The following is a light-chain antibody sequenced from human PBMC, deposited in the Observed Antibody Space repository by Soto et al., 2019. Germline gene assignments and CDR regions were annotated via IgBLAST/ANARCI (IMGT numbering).Light chain of an antibody. J-gene: IGKJ1*01. CDR2: GAS. CDR3: QQYNNWPPRT. Sequence: EIVMTQSPATLSVPPEERATLSCRASQSVSSNLAWYQQKPGQAPRLLIYGASTRATGIPARFSGSGSGTEFTFTISSLQSEDFAVYYCQQYNNWPPRTFGQGTKVEIK. CDR1: QSVSSN. V-gene: IGKV3-15*01.